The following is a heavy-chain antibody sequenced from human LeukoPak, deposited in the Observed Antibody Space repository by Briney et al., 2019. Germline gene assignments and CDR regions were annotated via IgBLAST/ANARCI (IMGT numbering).Heavy chain of an antibody. CDR3: VRDFMGAGATTAFLHH. CDR1: GFTFSDYS. J-gene: IGHJ1*01. D-gene: IGHD1/OR15-1a*01. V-gene: IGHV3-21*01. CDR2: ISRGSRHL. Sequence: GGSLRLSCAASGFTFSDYSMNWVRQAPGKGLEWVSSISRGSRHLYYAGSVKGRFTISRDNAENSLYLQMNSLRADDMAVYYCVRDFMGAGATTAFLHHWGQGTLVSVSS.